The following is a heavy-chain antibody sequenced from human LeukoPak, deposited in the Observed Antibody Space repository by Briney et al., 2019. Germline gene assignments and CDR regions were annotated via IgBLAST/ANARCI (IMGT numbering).Heavy chain of an antibody. V-gene: IGHV4-4*07. Sequence: SETLSLTCTVSGGSISSYYWSWIRQPAGKGLEWIGRIYTSGSTNYNPSLKSRVTMSVDTSENQFSLKLSSVTAADTAVYYCARAGSGHSIRTNWFDPWGQGTLVTVSS. CDR2: IYTSGST. J-gene: IGHJ5*02. CDR1: GGSISSYY. D-gene: IGHD1-1*01. CDR3: ARAGSGHSIRTNWFDP.